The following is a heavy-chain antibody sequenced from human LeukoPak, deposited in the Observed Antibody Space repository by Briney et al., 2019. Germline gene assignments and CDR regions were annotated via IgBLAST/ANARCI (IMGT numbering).Heavy chain of an antibody. CDR2: ITGGGGSK. V-gene: IGHV3-23*01. CDR1: GFTFSSYA. D-gene: IGHD1-14*01. J-gene: IGHJ5*02. Sequence: GGSLRLSCAASGFTFSSYAMTWVRQAPGKGLEWVSTITGGGGSKYYADSVRGQFTISRDNSKNTLYLQMNSLRAEDTAVYYCAKKDRPEGAVWFDAWGQGTLVTVSS. CDR3: AKKDRPEGAVWFDA.